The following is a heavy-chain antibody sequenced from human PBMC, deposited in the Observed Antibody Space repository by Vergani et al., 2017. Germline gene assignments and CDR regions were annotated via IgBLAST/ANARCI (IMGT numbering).Heavy chain of an antibody. D-gene: IGHD6-6*01. J-gene: IGHJ5*02. CDR2: IYYSGST. CDR1: GGSLSSGGYY. Sequence: QVQLPESGPGLVKPSQTLSLTCTVSGGSLSSGGYYWSWIRQHPGKGLEWIGYIYYSGSTYYNPSLKSRVTISVDTSKNQFSLKLSSVTAADTAVYYCARDRSIAARSRWFDPWGQGTLVTVSS. CDR3: ARDRSIAARSRWFDP. V-gene: IGHV4-31*03.